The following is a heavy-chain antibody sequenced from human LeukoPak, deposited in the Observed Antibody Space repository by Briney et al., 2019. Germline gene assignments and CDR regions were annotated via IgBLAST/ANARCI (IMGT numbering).Heavy chain of an antibody. V-gene: IGHV4-61*02. Sequence: SEALSLTCTVSGASVSSRNYYWTWIRQPAGKGLEWIGRIFTTGSANYNPSLKSRVTISVDTSKNQFSLNLRSVTAADTGVYYCARDETNIPDLGQGILVTVSS. J-gene: IGHJ4*02. D-gene: IGHD1-1*01. CDR2: IFTTGSA. CDR1: GASVSSRNYY. CDR3: ARDETNIPD.